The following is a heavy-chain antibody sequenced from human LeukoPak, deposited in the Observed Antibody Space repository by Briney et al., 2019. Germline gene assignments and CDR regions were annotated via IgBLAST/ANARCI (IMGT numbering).Heavy chain of an antibody. J-gene: IGHJ4*02. Sequence: GGSLRLSCAASGFTFRNYAMSWVRQSPGKGLEWVAAISAGGDSTYYADSVQGRITISRGNSKDTLHLQMNSLRAEDTAVYYCAKDGDFYDTNGYSSWFDYWGQGTLVTVSS. V-gene: IGHV3-23*01. CDR1: GFTFRNYA. D-gene: IGHD3-22*01. CDR2: ISAGGDST. CDR3: AKDGDFYDTNGYSSWFDY.